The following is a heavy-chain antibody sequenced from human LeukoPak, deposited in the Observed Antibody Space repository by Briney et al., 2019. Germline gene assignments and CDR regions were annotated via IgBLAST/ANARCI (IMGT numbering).Heavy chain of an antibody. V-gene: IGHV1-18*01. CDR1: GYTFISYG. CDR2: ISAYNGNT. CDR3: AVRGLWSWHNWFDP. J-gene: IGHJ5*02. Sequence: ASVKVSCKASGYTFISYGISWVRQAPGQGLEWMGWISAYNGNTNYAQKLQGRVTMTTDTSTSTAYMELRSLRSDDTAVYYCAVRGLWSWHNWFDPWGQGTLVTVSS. D-gene: IGHD3-10*01.